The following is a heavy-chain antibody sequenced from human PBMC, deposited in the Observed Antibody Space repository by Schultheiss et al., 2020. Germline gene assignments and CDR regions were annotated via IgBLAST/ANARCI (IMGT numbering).Heavy chain of an antibody. CDR2: ISSSSSYI. Sequence: GGSLRLSCAASGFTFSSYSMNWVRQAPGKGLEWVSSISSSSSYIYYANTVKGRFTISRDNAKNSLYLQINIRRADDTAVYYCASDRETYSSSSYYYYGMDVWGQGTTVNVSS. V-gene: IGHV3-21*01. D-gene: IGHD6-6*01. CDR1: GFTFSSYS. CDR3: ASDRETYSSSSYYYYGMDV. J-gene: IGHJ6*02.